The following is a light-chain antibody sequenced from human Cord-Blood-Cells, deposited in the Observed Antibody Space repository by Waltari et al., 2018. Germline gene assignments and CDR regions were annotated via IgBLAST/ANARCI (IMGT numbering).Light chain of an antibody. CDR3: AAWDDSLSVNWV. CDR2: RKN. V-gene: IGLV1-47*01. J-gene: IGLJ3*02. Sequence: QSVLTQPPSASGTPGQRVTISCSGSSSNIGSNYVYWYQQLPGTAPKLLIYRKNQRPSGVPDRFSGSKSGTSASLAISGLRSEDEADYYCAAWDDSLSVNWVFGGGTKLTVL. CDR1: SSNIGSNY.